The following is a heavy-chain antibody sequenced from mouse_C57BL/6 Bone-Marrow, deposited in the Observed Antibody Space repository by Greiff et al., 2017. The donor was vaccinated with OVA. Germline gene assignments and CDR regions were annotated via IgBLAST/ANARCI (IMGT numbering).Heavy chain of an antibody. D-gene: IGHD1-1*01. V-gene: IGHV1-82*01. CDR1: GYAFSSSW. Sequence: QVQLQQSGPELVKPGASVKISCKASGYAFSSSWMNWVKQRPGKGLEWIGRIYPGDGDTNYNGKFKGKATLTADKSSSTAYMQLSSLTSEDSAVYFCARYYGSPLYYYECRGKGTTLT. CDR3: ARYYGSPLYYYEC. J-gene: IGHJ2*01. CDR2: IYPGDGDT.